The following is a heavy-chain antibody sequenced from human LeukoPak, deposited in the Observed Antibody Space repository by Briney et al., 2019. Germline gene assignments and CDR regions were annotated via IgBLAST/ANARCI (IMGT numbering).Heavy chain of an antibody. J-gene: IGHJ3*02. CDR1: GGTFSSYA. CDR3: ASPNQTESGWPHDAFDI. D-gene: IGHD6-19*01. CDR2: IIPILGIA. V-gene: IGHV1-69*04. Sequence: ASVKVSCKASGGTFSSYAISWVRQAPGQGLEWMGRIIPILGIANYAQKFQGRVTITADKSTSTAYMELSSLRSEDTAVYYCASPNQTESGWPHDAFDIWGQGTMVTVSS.